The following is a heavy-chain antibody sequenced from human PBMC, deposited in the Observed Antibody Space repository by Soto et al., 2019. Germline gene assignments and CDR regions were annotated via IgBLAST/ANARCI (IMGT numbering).Heavy chain of an antibody. J-gene: IGHJ3*02. D-gene: IGHD2-15*01. CDR1: GVSLSTSGMP. V-gene: IGHV2-70*04. CDR3: ARGTLQYCSGGSCYSRMYDAFDI. Sequence: SGPALVNPTQTLTLTCTFSGVSLSTSGMPVSWTRQPPGKXXELLXRIDWDDDKFYSTSLRTRLTISXXTSKNQVVLTMTNMDPVDTATYYCARGTLQYCSGGSCYSRMYDAFDIWGQGTMVTVSS. CDR2: IDWDDDK.